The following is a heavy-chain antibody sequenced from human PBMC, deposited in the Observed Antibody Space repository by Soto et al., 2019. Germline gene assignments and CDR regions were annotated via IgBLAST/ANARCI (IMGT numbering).Heavy chain of an antibody. CDR3: ARAPLGYITMVRGVIIYDAFDI. J-gene: IGHJ3*02. D-gene: IGHD3-10*01. CDR2: IIPIFGTA. V-gene: IGHV1-69*13. CDR1: GGTFSSYA. Sequence: SVKVSCKASGGTFSSYAISWVRQAPGQGLEWMGGIIPIFGTANYAQKFQGRVTITADESTSTAYMELSSLRSEDTAVYYCARAPLGYITMVRGVIIYDAFDIWGQGTMVTVSS.